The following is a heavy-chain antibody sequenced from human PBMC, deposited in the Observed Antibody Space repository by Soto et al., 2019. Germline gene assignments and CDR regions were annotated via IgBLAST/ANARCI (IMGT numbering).Heavy chain of an antibody. CDR1: GGTCSSYA. CDR3: ARPPGGDYYYGMDV. V-gene: IGHV1-69*12. CDR2: IIPIFGTA. Sequence: QVQLVQSGAEVKKPGSSVKVSCKASGGTCSSYAISWVRQAPGQGLEWMGGIIPIFGTANYAQKFQGRVTITADECTSTAYMELSSLRSEDTAVYYCARPPGGDYYYGMDVWGQGTTVTVSS. J-gene: IGHJ6*02. D-gene: IGHD4-17*01.